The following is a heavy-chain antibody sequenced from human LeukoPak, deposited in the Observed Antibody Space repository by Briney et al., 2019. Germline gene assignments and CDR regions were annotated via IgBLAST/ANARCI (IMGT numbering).Heavy chain of an antibody. CDR2: IYPGGSET. V-gene: IGHV5-51*01. Sequence: PGESLKISCKGLGYDFSTYWNAWVRQRPGKSLEWMGIIYPGGSETRYDPSFQGQVTISADRSTSTAYLQWSSLRASDTAMYYCARASRDGYNQNFDHWGQGTLVTVSS. CDR3: ARASRDGYNQNFDH. D-gene: IGHD5-24*01. J-gene: IGHJ4*02. CDR1: GYDFSTYW.